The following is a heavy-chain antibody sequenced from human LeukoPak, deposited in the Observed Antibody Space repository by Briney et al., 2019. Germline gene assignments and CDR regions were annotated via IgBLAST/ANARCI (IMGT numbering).Heavy chain of an antibody. CDR3: ARVLTGPTDFDY. CDR1: GGTFSSYA. V-gene: IGHV1-69*13. Sequence: SVKVSCKASGGTFSSYAISWVRQAPGQGLEWMGGIIPIFGTANYAQKFQGRVTITADESTSTAYMELSSLRSEDTAVYYCARVLTGPTDFDYWGQGTLVTVSS. CDR2: IIPIFGTA. J-gene: IGHJ4*02. D-gene: IGHD1-14*01.